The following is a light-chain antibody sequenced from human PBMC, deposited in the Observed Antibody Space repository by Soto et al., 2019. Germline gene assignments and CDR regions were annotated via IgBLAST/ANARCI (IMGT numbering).Light chain of an antibody. V-gene: IGKV1-5*01. CDR2: DVS. J-gene: IGKJ4*01. Sequence: DIQMTQSPSTLSASVGDRVITTCRASQSLGTWLAWYQQKPGTAPVLLIYDVSRLESGVPSRFSGRGSGTEFTLTISSLQPDDFATYYCRQYFSYPLTFGGGTKVEIK. CDR1: QSLGTW. CDR3: RQYFSYPLT.